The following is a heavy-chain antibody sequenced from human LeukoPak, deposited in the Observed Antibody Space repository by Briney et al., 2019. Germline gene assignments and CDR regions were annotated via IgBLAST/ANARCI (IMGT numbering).Heavy chain of an antibody. CDR2: ISGSGGRT. V-gene: IGHV3-23*01. CDR1: GFIFSIYA. Sequence: GGSLRLSCAASGFIFSIYAMRWVRQAPGKGLEWVSVISGSGGRTYYADSVKGRFSISRDDAKNSLDLQMNSLRAEDTAVYYCARESDRHHDLWSGSLALDYWGQGSRVTVSS. J-gene: IGHJ4*02. CDR3: ARESDRHHDLWSGSLALDY. D-gene: IGHD3-3*01.